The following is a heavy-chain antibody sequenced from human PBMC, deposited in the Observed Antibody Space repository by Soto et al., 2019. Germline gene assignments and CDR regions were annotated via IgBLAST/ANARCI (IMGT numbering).Heavy chain of an antibody. V-gene: IGHV4-34*01. CDR1: GGSFSGYY. Sequence: ASETLSLTCAVYGGSFSGYYWSWIRQPPGKGLEWIGEINPSGSTNYNPSLKSRVTISVDTSKNQFSLKLNSVTAADTAVYYCARAHPYYDILTGYYNVFYFDYWGQGTLVTVS. J-gene: IGHJ4*02. CDR2: INPSGST. D-gene: IGHD3-9*01. CDR3: ARAHPYYDILTGYYNVFYFDY.